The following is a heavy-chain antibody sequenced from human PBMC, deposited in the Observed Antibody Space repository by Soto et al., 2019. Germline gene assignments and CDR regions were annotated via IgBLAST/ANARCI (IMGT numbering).Heavy chain of an antibody. CDR3: ARPSAYYYDSSGYYSYYFDY. J-gene: IGHJ4*02. Sequence: QLQLQESGPGLVKPSETLSLTCTVSGGSISSSSYYWGWIRQPPGKGLEWIGSIYYSGSTYYNPSLKGRVTISVDTSKNQFSLKLSSVTAADTAVYYCARPSAYYYDSSGYYSYYFDYWGQGTLVTVSS. CDR2: IYYSGST. D-gene: IGHD3-22*01. CDR1: GGSISSSSYY. V-gene: IGHV4-39*01.